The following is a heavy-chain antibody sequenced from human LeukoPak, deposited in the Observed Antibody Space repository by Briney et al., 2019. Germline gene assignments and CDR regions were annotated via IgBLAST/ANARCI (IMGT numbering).Heavy chain of an antibody. V-gene: IGHV3-7*03. Sequence: GGSLRLSCAASGFTFSSYAMSWVRQAPGKGQEGVAHINQDGSEEHYMDSVKARFTISRDNAKNSLSLQMNSLRAEDTAVYYCVRDGGVSGYDLLDYWGRGTLVTVSS. D-gene: IGHD5-12*01. CDR3: VRDGGVSGYDLLDY. CDR1: GFTFSSYA. CDR2: INQDGSEE. J-gene: IGHJ4*02.